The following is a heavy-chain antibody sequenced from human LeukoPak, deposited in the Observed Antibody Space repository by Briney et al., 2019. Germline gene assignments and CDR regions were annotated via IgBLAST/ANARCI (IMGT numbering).Heavy chain of an antibody. J-gene: IGHJ4*02. V-gene: IGHV3-23*01. CDR2: ISGSGGST. Sequence: GGSLRLSCAASGFTLSSYVMSWVRPAPGKGLEWVSAISGSGGSTYYADSVKGRFTISRDNSKNTLYLQMNSLRAEDTAVYYCAKDPVFDILTGRQGYYFDYWGQGTLVTVSS. CDR3: AKDPVFDILTGRQGYYFDY. D-gene: IGHD3-9*01. CDR1: GFTLSSYV.